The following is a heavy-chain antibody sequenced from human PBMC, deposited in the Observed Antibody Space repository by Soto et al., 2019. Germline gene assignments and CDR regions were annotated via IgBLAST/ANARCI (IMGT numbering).Heavy chain of an antibody. V-gene: IGHV3-30-3*01. CDR3: ARDLVGKGSSSWYCGMDV. CDR2: ISYDGSNK. J-gene: IGHJ6*02. Sequence: QVQLVESGGGVVQPGRSLRLSCEASGFTFSSYAMHWVRQAPGKGLEWVAVISYDGSNKYYADSVKGRFTISRDNSKNTLYLQMNSLRAEDTAVYYCARDLVGKGSSSWYCGMDVWGQGTTVTVSS. CDR1: GFTFSSYA. D-gene: IGHD6-13*01.